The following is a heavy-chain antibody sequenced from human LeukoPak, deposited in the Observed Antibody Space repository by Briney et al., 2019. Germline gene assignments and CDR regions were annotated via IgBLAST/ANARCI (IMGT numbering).Heavy chain of an antibody. V-gene: IGHV4-4*07. CDR3: AREESGYSSPKGWFDP. CDR2: IYTSGST. CDR1: GDSISNYY. J-gene: IGHJ5*02. D-gene: IGHD5-12*01. Sequence: ETLSLTCIVSGDSISNYYWSWIRQPAGKGLEWIGRIYTSGSTNYNPSLKSRVTMSVDTSKNQFSLKLSSVTAADTAVYYCAREESGYSSPKGWFDPWGQGTLVTVSS.